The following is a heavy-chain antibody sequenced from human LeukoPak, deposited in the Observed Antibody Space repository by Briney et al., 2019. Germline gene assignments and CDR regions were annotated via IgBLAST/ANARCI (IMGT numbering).Heavy chain of an antibody. CDR1: GFTFSSYA. D-gene: IGHD3-22*01. CDR3: AKDRPYYYDSSGYEAFDI. V-gene: IGHV3-23*01. CDR2: IGGTGGST. J-gene: IGHJ3*02. Sequence: GGSLRLSCTASGFTFSSYAMTWVRQAPGMGLEWVSTIGGTGGSTYYADSVKGRFTISRDNSKNTLYLQMNTLRAEDTAVYYCAKDRPYYYDSSGYEAFDIWGQGTMVTVSS.